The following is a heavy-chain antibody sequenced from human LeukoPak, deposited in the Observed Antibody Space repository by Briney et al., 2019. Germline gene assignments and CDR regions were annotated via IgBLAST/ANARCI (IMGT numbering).Heavy chain of an antibody. D-gene: IGHD2-2*01. J-gene: IGHJ4*02. CDR3: ARERDIVVVPAAPPPLLY. Sequence: ASVKVSCKASGYTFTSYYMHWVRQAPGQGLEWVGIINPSGGSTSYAQKFQSRVAMTRDMSTSTVYMELSSLRSEDTAVYYCARERDIVVVPAAPPPLLYWGQGNLVTVSS. CDR2: INPSGGST. CDR1: GYTFTSYY. V-gene: IGHV1-46*01.